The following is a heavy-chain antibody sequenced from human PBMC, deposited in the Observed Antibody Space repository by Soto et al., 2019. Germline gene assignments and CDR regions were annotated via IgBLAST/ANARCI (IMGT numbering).Heavy chain of an antibody. V-gene: IGHV3-33*01. D-gene: IGHD2-2*01. CDR2: IWYDGSNK. J-gene: IGHJ1*01. CDR1: GFTFSSYG. Sequence: QVQLVESGGGVVQPGRSLRLSCAASGFTFSSYGMHWVRQAPGKGLEWVAVIWYDGSNKYYADSVKGRFTISRDNSKSTLYLQMNSLRAEDTAVYYCARVGGYQGAEYFQHWGQGTLVTVSS. CDR3: ARVGGYQGAEYFQH.